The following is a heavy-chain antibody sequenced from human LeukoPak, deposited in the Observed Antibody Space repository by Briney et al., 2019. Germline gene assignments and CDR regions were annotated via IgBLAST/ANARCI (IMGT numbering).Heavy chain of an antibody. D-gene: IGHD6-19*01. V-gene: IGHV3-30*02. CDR1: GFTFSSYG. J-gene: IGHJ4*02. CDR2: IRYDGSNK. Sequence: GGSLRLSCAASGFTFSSYGMHWVRQAPGKGLEWVAFIRYDGSNKYYADSVKGRFTISRDNSKNTLYLQMNSLRAEDTAVYYCAKDTEKDGIAVAGSFDYWGQGTLVTVSS. CDR3: AKDTEKDGIAVAGSFDY.